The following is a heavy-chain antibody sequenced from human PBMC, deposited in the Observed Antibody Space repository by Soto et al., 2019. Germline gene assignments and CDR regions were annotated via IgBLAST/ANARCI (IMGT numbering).Heavy chain of an antibody. V-gene: IGHV1-3*01. CDR1: GYTFTNNV. Sequence: QVHLLQSGAEVKKPGASVKVSCKTSGYTFTNNVIHWVRQAPGQRLEWLGWVNAGNENTQSSRGFQGRLTLSKDTSATTAYMALSRLTPEDTAIYFCAREVPYGYSRFDYWGQGTLITVSS. CDR2: VNAGNENT. CDR3: AREVPYGYSRFDY. D-gene: IGHD3-22*01. J-gene: IGHJ4*02.